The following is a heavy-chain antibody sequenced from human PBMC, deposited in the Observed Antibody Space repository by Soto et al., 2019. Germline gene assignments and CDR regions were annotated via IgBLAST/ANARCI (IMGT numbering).Heavy chain of an antibody. CDR3: ARDPRGCSGGSCYYYGMDV. J-gene: IGHJ6*02. D-gene: IGHD2-15*01. CDR2: IIPTFGTA. V-gene: IGHV1-69*01. CDR1: GGTFSSYA. Sequence: QVQLVQSGAEVKKPGASVKVSCKASGGTFSSYAISWVRQAPGQGLEWMGGIIPTFGTANDAQKFQGRVTITADESTSTAYMELRSLSSEATAVYSCARDPRGCSGGSCYYYGMDVWGQGTTVTVSS.